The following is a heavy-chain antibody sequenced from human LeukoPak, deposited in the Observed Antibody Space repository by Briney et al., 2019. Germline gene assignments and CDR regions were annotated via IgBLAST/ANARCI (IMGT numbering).Heavy chain of an antibody. V-gene: IGHV3-7*01. J-gene: IGHJ4*02. CDR3: AASSSSVLYYFDY. D-gene: IGHD6-6*01. CDR2: IKQDGSEK. CDR1: GFTFSSYW. Sequence: AGGSLRLSCAASGFTFSSYWMCWVRQAPGKGLEWVANIKQDGSEKYYVDSVKGRFTISRDNAKNSLYLQMNSLRAEDTAVYYCAASSSSVLYYFDYWGQGTLVTVSS.